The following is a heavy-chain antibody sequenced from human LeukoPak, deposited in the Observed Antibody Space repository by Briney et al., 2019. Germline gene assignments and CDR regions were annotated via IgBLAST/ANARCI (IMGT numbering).Heavy chain of an antibody. CDR2: IIPIFGTA. J-gene: IGHJ4*02. D-gene: IGHD6-19*01. CDR3: ASDRRLGIAVAGGPCDY. Sequence: SVKVSCKASGGTFSSYAISWVRQAPGQGLEWMGGIIPIFGTANYAQKFQGRVTITADESTSTAYMELSSLRSEDTAVYYCASDRRLGIAVAGGPCDYWGQGTLVTVSS. CDR1: GGTFSSYA. V-gene: IGHV1-69*13.